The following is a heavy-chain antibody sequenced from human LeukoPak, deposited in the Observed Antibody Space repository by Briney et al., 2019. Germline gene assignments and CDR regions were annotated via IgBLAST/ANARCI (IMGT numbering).Heavy chain of an antibody. Sequence: ASVKVSCKASGYTFTTYYMHWLRQAPGQGLEWMGIINPSGGSTRYAQKLQGRVTMTRDTSTSTVYMELSSLISEDTAVYYCASYHHRDFGDYYGMDVWGQGTTVTVSS. J-gene: IGHJ6*02. CDR2: INPSGGST. V-gene: IGHV1-46*04. D-gene: IGHD4-17*01. CDR1: GYTFTTYY. CDR3: ASYHHRDFGDYYGMDV.